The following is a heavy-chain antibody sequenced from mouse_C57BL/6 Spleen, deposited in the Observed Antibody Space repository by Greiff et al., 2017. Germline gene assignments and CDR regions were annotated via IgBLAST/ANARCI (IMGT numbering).Heavy chain of an antibody. D-gene: IGHD2-4*01. CDR3: ARYLRDYDDAMDY. J-gene: IGHJ4*01. Sequence: EVQRVESGGCLVQPGGSLSLSCAASGFTFTDYYMSWVRQPPGKALEWLGFIRNKANGYTTEYSASVKGRFTISRDNSQSILYLQMNALRAEDSATYYCARYLRDYDDAMDYWGQGTSVTVSS. CDR2: IRNKANGYTT. V-gene: IGHV7-3*01. CDR1: GFTFTDYY.